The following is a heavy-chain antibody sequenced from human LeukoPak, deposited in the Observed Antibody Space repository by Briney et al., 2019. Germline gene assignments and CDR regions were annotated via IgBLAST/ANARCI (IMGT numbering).Heavy chain of an antibody. V-gene: IGHV4-31*03. D-gene: IGHD2-2*01. Sequence: SETLSLTCTVSGGSISSGRSYSSWIRQHPGKGLEWIGYIYYSGSTYYNPSLKSRVTISVDTSKNQFSLKLSSVTAADTAVYYCARDRPAAPLDYWGQGTLVTVSS. J-gene: IGHJ4*02. CDR2: IYYSGST. CDR3: ARDRPAAPLDY. CDR1: GGSISSGRSY.